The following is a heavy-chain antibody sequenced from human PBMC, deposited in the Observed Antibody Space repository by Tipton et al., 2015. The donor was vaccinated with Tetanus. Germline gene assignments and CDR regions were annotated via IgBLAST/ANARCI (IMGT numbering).Heavy chain of an antibody. CDR3: ARGITDGYNRRLDY. CDR1: RGPISSYY. D-gene: IGHD5-24*01. V-gene: IGHV4-4*07. Sequence: GLVKPSETLFLTCTVSRGPISSYYWSWIRQPAGKGLEWVGHISNGNTDYSTSLKSRVTLSVDLSKNQFSLQLRAVTAADTAVYYCARGITDGYNRRLDYWGQGLRVAVS. CDR2: ISNGNT. J-gene: IGHJ4*02.